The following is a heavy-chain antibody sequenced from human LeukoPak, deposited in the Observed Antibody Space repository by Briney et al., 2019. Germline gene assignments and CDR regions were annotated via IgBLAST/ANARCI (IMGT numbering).Heavy chain of an antibody. CDR1: GFTFSSYA. CDR3: ARVVGNYYGSGSSYNWFDP. CDR2: ISYDGSNK. J-gene: IGHJ5*02. V-gene: IGHV3-30-3*01. D-gene: IGHD3-10*01. Sequence: GGPLRLSCAASGFTFSSYAMHWVRQAPGKGLEWVAVISYDGSNKYYADSVKGRFTISRDNSKNTLYLQMNSLRAEDTAVYYCARVVGNYYGSGSSYNWFDPWGQGTLVTVSS.